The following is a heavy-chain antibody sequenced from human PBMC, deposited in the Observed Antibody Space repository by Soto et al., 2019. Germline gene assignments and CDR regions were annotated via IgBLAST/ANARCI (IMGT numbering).Heavy chain of an antibody. D-gene: IGHD6-6*01. V-gene: IGHV3-30*18. Sequence: QVQLVESGGGVVQPGRSLRLSCAASGFTFSSYGMHWVRQAPGKGLEWVAVISYDGSNKYYADSVKGRFTISRDNSKNTLYLQMNSLRAEDTAVYYWAKDRLIAARQGGFDDWGQGTLVTVSS. CDR2: ISYDGSNK. CDR3: AKDRLIAARQGGFDD. J-gene: IGHJ4*02. CDR1: GFTFSSYG.